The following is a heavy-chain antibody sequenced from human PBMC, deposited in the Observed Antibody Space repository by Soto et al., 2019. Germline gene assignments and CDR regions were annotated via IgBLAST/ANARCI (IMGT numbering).Heavy chain of an antibody. J-gene: IGHJ4*02. CDR2: IIPLAEIT. V-gene: IGHV1-69*08. CDR3: AREGYCSGGSCFRSFQY. CDR1: GGTFSHYT. D-gene: IGHD2-15*01. Sequence: QVQLVQSGAEVKKPGSSVKVSCKVSGGTFSHYTITWVPQAPGQGLEWMGRIIPLAEITDYTQKFQGRVTITADISTSTAYMELNGLRSEDTAVYYCAREGYCSGGSCFRSFQYWGQGSMVTVSS.